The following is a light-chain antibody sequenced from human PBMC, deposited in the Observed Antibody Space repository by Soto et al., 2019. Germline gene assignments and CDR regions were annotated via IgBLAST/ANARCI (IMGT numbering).Light chain of an antibody. J-gene: IGLJ1*01. CDR3: TSYTSSTTYF. Sequence: QSALTQPASVSGSPGQSITISCTGSTSDFNYYNSVSWYQHHPGQAPKLMIYNVSNRPSGVSYRFSGSKSGNTASLTISGLQAEDYSDDYCTSYTSSTTYFFGTGTKVTVL. CDR2: NVS. CDR1: TSDFNYYNS. V-gene: IGLV2-14*03.